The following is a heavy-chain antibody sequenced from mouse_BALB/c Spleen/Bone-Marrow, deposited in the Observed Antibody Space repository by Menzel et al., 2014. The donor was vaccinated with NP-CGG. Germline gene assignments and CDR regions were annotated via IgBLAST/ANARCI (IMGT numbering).Heavy chain of an antibody. J-gene: IGHJ3*01. Sequence: DVKLVESGGGLVQPGGSLKLSCAASGFDFNRYWMSWVRRAPGKGLQWIGEINPESNTINYTPSLKDKFIISRDNAKNTLYLQMSKVRSEDTALYCCARLGYYGWFAYWGQGTLVTVSA. CDR1: GFDFNRYW. V-gene: IGHV4-1*02. CDR2: INPESNTI. D-gene: IGHD2-3*01. CDR3: ARLGYYGWFAY.